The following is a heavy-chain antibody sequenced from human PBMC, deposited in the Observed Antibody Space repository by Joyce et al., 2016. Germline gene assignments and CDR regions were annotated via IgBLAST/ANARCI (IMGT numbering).Heavy chain of an antibody. CDR2: ISYIGNN. D-gene: IGHD3-16*01. CDR3: ARVCCFGRFDP. Sequence: QVQLQESGPGLVKSSGTLSLTCTVSGGSVSRTGDFWSWFRQSPATVLEWIGQISYIGNNNYKSSFKSRVTISIDSPKNQFSLRLNSVTSADTAVYYCARVCCFGRFDPWGQGTLVSVSS. V-gene: IGHV4-61*08. CDR1: GGSVSRTGDF. J-gene: IGHJ5*02.